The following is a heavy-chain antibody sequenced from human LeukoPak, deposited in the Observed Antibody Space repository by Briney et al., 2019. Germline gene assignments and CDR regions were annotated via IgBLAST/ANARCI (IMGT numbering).Heavy chain of an antibody. Sequence: GGSLRLSCAASGFTFSSYSMNWVRQAPGKGLEWVSYISSSSSTIYYADSVKGRFTISRDNAKNSLYLQMNSLRAEDTALYYCAKDGGNSGSYYIDYWGQGTLVTVSS. J-gene: IGHJ4*02. CDR3: AKDGGNSGSYYIDY. V-gene: IGHV3-48*04. CDR2: ISSSSSTI. D-gene: IGHD1-26*01. CDR1: GFTFSSYS.